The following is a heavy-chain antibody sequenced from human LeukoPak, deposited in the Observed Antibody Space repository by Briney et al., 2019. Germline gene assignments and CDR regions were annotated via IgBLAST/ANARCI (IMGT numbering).Heavy chain of an antibody. CDR3: AKDLYYYDSSGLNAFDI. D-gene: IGHD3-22*01. CDR2: ISGSGGST. Sequence: GGSLRLSCAASGFTFSSYAMSWVRQAPGKGLEWVSAISGSGGSTYYADSVKGRFTIPRDNSKNTLYLQMNSLRAEDTAVYYCAKDLYYYDSSGLNAFDIWGQGTMVTVSS. J-gene: IGHJ3*02. V-gene: IGHV3-23*01. CDR1: GFTFSSYA.